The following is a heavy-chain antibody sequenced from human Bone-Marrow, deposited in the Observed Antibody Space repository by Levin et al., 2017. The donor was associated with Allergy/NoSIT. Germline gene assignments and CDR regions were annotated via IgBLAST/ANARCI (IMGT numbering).Heavy chain of an antibody. Sequence: GGSLRLSCATSGFTFSSYAMHWVRQAPGKGLEWVAVIGFDGSAKHYADSVRGRFTISRDNSQNTLGLQVTSLRAEDTGVYYCARDLFTSATYFYWGQGTRVTVSS. D-gene: IGHD2/OR15-2a*01. CDR3: ARDLFTSATYFY. CDR1: GFTFSSYA. V-gene: IGHV3-30-3*01. J-gene: IGHJ4*02. CDR2: IGFDGSAK.